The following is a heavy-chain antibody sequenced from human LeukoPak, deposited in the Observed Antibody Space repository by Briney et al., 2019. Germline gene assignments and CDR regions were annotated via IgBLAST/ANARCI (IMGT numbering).Heavy chain of an antibody. J-gene: IGHJ5*02. Sequence: GASVKVSCKASGYTFSNYAFTWVRQAPGQGLEWMGWISAYNGNKNYAQKLQGRVTMTTEPSTSTAYLELRSLTSDDTAVYYCASSPYYFDTGGYYDHWGQGTLLTVSS. CDR3: ASSPYYFDTGGYYDH. V-gene: IGHV1-18*01. D-gene: IGHD3-22*01. CDR1: GYTFSNYA. CDR2: ISAYNGNK.